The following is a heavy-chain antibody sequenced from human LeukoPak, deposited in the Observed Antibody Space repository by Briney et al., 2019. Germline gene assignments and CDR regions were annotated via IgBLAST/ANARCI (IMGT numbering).Heavy chain of an antibody. V-gene: IGHV3-66*01. Sequence: GGSLRLSCAASGFTVSSNYMSWVRQAPGKGLEWVSVIYSGGSTYYADSVKGRFTISRGNSKNTLYLQMNSLRAEDTAVYYCARDRCSGGSCHPHYGMDVWGQGTTVTVSS. CDR2: IYSGGST. D-gene: IGHD2-15*01. CDR1: GFTVSSNY. J-gene: IGHJ6*02. CDR3: ARDRCSGGSCHPHYGMDV.